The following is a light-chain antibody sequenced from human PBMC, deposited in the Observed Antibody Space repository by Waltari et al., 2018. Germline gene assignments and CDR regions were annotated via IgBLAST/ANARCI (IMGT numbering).Light chain of an antibody. J-gene: IGLJ1*01. CDR1: ALPKLF. V-gene: IGLV3-25*03. CDR2: PVT. Sequence: YELTQPPSVSVSPGQTARITCSGDALPKLFTYWYQQKPGQAPVLVIYPVTENPSVIPELFSGSRSGKKVTLTIRVVRTEDEADYYCQSSDSSGGSYVFGTGTKVTVL. CDR3: QSSDSSGGSYV.